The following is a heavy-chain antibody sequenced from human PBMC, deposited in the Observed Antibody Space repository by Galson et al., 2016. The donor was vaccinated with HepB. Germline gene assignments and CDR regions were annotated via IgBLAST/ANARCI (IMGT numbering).Heavy chain of an antibody. CDR3: ARYRAATAYFDF. CDR2: ISAYNGDT. J-gene: IGHJ4*02. CDR1: AYTFTGYG. V-gene: IGHV1-18*01. Sequence: SVKVSCKASAYTFTGYGISWVRQAPGQGLEWMGWISAYNGDTKYAQKFRGRVTMTTDTSTSTVYMELRSLRSDDTAVYYCARYRAATAYFDFWGQGTLVTVSS. D-gene: IGHD6-25*01.